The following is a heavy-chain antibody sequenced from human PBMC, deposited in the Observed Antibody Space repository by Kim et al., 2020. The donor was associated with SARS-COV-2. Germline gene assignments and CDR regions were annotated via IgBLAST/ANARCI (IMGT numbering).Heavy chain of an antibody. CDR3: ARVDYLGWFDS. CDR1: GDSVTNSNYY. D-gene: IGHD4-17*01. V-gene: IGHV4-61*03. Sequence: TLSLTCSVSGDSVTNSNYYWSWIRQPPGEGLEWIGYIYYSGTTNYNPSLNSRVTISLDTSKNHCSLKLTSLTAADTAMYYCARVDYLGWFDSWGRGTLVTVSS. CDR2: IYYSGTT. J-gene: IGHJ5*01.